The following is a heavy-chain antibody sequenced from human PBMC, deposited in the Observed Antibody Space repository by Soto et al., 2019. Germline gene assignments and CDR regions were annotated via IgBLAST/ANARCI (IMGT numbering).Heavy chain of an antibody. CDR3: ARGDQGFDY. D-gene: IGHD3-16*01. J-gene: IGHJ4*01. CDR2: TYYKSKWYN. Sequence: SQTLSLTCAISGDSVSSNSVAWNWIRQSPSRGLEWLGRTYYKSKWYNNYAASVKSRITINPDTSKNQFSLQLNSVTPEDTAIYYCARGDQGFDYWGDGTLFTVSP. V-gene: IGHV6-1*01. CDR1: GDSVSSNSVA.